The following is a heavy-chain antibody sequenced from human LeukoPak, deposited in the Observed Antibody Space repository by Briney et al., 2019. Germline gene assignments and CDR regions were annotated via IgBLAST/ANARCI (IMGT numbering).Heavy chain of an antibody. D-gene: IGHD4-17*01. CDR2: IYHSGST. V-gene: IGHV4-30-2*01. J-gene: IGHJ4*02. Sequence: PSQTLSLTCAVSGGSISSGGYSWSCIRQPPGKGLECIGYIYHSGSTYYNPSLKSRVTISVDRSKNQFSLKLSSVTAADTAVYYCARDWTTVTRALGYWGQGTLVTVSS. CDR3: ARDWTTVTRALGY. CDR1: GGSISSGGYS.